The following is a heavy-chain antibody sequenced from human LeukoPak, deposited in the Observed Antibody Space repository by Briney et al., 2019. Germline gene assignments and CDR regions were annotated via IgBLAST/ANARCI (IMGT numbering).Heavy chain of an antibody. CDR1: GDTLSDVS. D-gene: IGHD6-13*01. J-gene: IGHJ4*02. CDR2: INTNTGNP. V-gene: IGHV7-4-1*02. Sequence: ASVKVSCKVSGDTLSDVSIHWVRQAPGKGLEWMGWINTNTGNPTYAQGFTGRFVFSLDTSVSTAYLQISSLKAEDTAVYYCARPKLYSSSWYQLDYWGQGTLVTVSS. CDR3: ARPKLYSSSWYQLDY.